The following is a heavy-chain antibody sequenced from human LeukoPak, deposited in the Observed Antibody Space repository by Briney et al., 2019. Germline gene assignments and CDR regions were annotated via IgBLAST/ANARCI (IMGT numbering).Heavy chain of an antibody. Sequence: SETLSLTCTDSGYSISSGYYWGWIRQPPGKGLEWIGSIYHSGSTYYNPSLKSRVTISVDTSKNQFSLKLSSVTAADTAVYYCASDSRSSGVDYWGQGTLVTVSS. J-gene: IGHJ4*02. D-gene: IGHD6-13*01. V-gene: IGHV4-38-2*02. CDR1: GYSISSGYY. CDR2: IYHSGST. CDR3: ASDSRSSGVDY.